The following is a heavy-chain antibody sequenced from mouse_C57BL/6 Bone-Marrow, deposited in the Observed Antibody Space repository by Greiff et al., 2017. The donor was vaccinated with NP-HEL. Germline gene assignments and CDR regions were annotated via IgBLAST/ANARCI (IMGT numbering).Heavy chain of an antibody. Sequence: EVQLQQSGAELVKPGASVKLSCTASGFNIKDYYMHWVKQRTEQGLAWIGRIDPEDGETKYAPKFQGKATITADTSSNTAYLQLSSLTSADTAVYYCASSLITTVVATPFAYWGQGTLVTVSA. CDR1: GFNIKDYY. J-gene: IGHJ3*01. V-gene: IGHV14-2*01. D-gene: IGHD1-1*01. CDR3: ASSLITTVVATPFAY. CDR2: IDPEDGET.